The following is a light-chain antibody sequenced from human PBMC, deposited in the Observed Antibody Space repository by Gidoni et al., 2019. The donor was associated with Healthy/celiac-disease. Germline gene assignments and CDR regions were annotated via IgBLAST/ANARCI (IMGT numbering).Light chain of an antibody. CDR1: KLGDKY. Sequence: SCELTQPPPVSVSPGQTASITCSGDKLGDKYACWYQQKPGQSPVLVIYQDSKRPSGIPERFSGSNSGNTATLTISGTQAMDEADYYCQAWDSSTVVFGGGTKLTVL. CDR3: QAWDSSTVV. V-gene: IGLV3-1*01. J-gene: IGLJ2*01. CDR2: QDS.